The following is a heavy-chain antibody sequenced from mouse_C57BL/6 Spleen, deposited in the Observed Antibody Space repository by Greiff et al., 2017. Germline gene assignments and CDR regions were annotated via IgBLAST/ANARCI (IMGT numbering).Heavy chain of an antibody. Sequence: VQLQQPGAELVKPGASLQLSCTASGSTFTSYWMHWVKQGPGRGLEWIGRIDPTSGCYKYNEKFTRKAKLTVDKLSSTDHMQLSRLTSEDAAVYYCARNWDKDDWGQGTTLTVSS. V-gene: IGHV1-72*01. D-gene: IGHD4-1*01. J-gene: IGHJ2*01. CDR1: GSTFTSYW. CDR3: ARNWDKDD. CDR2: IDPTSGCY.